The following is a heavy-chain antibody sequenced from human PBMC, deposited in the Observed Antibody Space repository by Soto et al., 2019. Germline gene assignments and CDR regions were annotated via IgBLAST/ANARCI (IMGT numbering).Heavy chain of an antibody. CDR1: GGSFSGYY. CDR2: INHSGST. J-gene: IGHJ4*02. V-gene: IGHV4-34*01. CDR3: ARGPYSSGWYGRVYYFDY. D-gene: IGHD6-19*01. Sequence: QVQLQQWGAGLLKPSETLSLTCAVYGGSFSGYYWSWIRQPPGKGLEWIGEINHSGSTNYNPSLKSRVTISVDTSKNQFSLKLSSVTAADTAVYYCARGPYSSGWYGRVYYFDYWGQGTLVTVSS.